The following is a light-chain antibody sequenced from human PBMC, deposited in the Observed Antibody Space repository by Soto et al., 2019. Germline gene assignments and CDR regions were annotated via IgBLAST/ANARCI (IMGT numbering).Light chain of an antibody. CDR1: HNINNW. Sequence: DIQMTQSPSTLSASIGDRVTITCRASHNINNWIAWYQQKPGKAPKFLIYDASTLESGVPSRFSGSAFGTEFSLTISSLQPDDFGSYYCQHMRTFGQGTKVDIK. V-gene: IGKV1-5*01. J-gene: IGKJ1*01. CDR2: DAS. CDR3: QHMRT.